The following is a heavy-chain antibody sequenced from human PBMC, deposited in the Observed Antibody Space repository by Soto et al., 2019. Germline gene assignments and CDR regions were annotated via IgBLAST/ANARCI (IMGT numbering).Heavy chain of an antibody. CDR3: VRALRHTAMVYPWFDP. CDR2: IYYSGST. D-gene: IGHD5-18*01. Sequence: PSETLSLTCTVSGGSISSGGYYWSWIRQHPGKGLEWIGYIYYSGSTYYNPSLKSRVTISVDTSKNQFSLKLSSVTAADTAVYYCVRALRHTAMVYPWFDPWGQGTLVTVSS. J-gene: IGHJ5*02. V-gene: IGHV4-31*02. CDR1: GGSISSGGYY.